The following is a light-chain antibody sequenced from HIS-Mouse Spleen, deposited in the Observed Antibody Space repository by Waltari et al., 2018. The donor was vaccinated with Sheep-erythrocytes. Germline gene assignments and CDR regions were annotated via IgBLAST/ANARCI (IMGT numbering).Light chain of an antibody. CDR2: EVS. V-gene: IGLV2-8*01. Sequence: QSALTQPPSASGSPGQSVTISCTGTSSDVGGYNYVSWYQQHPGKAPKLLIYEVSNWPPGGPFRFSGSKSGNTASLSVSGLQAEDEADYYCSSYAGSNNWVFGGGTKLTVL. CDR3: SSYAGSNNWV. CDR1: SSDVGGYNY. J-gene: IGLJ3*02.